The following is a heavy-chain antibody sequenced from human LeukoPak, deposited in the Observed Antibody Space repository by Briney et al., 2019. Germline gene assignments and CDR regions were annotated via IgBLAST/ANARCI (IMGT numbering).Heavy chain of an antibody. V-gene: IGHV5-51*01. Sequence: GESLKISCKGSGYSFTSYWTGWVRQMPGKGLEWMGIIYPGDSDTRYSPSFQGQVTISADKSISTAYLQWSSLKASDTAMYYCARRYYSSSWYSNYFDYWGQGTLVTVSS. CDR1: GYSFTSYW. CDR3: ARRYYSSSWYSNYFDY. D-gene: IGHD6-13*01. CDR2: IYPGDSDT. J-gene: IGHJ4*02.